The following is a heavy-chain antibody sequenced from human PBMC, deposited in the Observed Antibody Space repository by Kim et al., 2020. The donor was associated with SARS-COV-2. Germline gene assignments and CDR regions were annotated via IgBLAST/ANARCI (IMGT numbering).Heavy chain of an antibody. Sequence: NPTLKSRVTISVDTSKNQCSLKLSSVTAADTAVYYCARHPYNWNYWYFDYWGQGTLVTVSS. J-gene: IGHJ4*02. D-gene: IGHD1-7*01. CDR3: ARHPYNWNYWYFDY. V-gene: IGHV4-59*08.